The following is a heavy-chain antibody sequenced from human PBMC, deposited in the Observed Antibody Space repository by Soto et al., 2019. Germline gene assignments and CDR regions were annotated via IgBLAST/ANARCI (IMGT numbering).Heavy chain of an antibody. J-gene: IGHJ6*03. CDR1: GFTFDDYA. CDR3: AKDNDLLQKYPDRYYYYYYMDV. V-gene: IGHV3-9*01. D-gene: IGHD3-22*01. Sequence: GGSLRLSCAASGFTFDDYAMHWVRQAPGKGLEWVSGISWNSGSIGYADSVKGRFTISRDNAKNSLYLQMNSLRAEDTALYYCAKDNDLLQKYPDRYYYYYYMDVWGKGTTVTVSS. CDR2: ISWNSGSI.